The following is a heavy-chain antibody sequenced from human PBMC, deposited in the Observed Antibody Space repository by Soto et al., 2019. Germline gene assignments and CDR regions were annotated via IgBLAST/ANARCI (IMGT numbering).Heavy chain of an antibody. CDR3: ARSPDYGDYANLDT. CDR1: GDSFSKYY. Sequence: PXETLSLTCTVSGDSFSKYYWNWIRQPAGKGLEWIGRIHSTRSPNYNPSLKSRVTMSVDTSKNQFSLKLNLTSVTAADTAVYYCARSPDYGDYANLDTWGQGTLVTVSS. V-gene: IGHV4-4*07. D-gene: IGHD4-17*01. CDR2: IHSTRSP. J-gene: IGHJ5*02.